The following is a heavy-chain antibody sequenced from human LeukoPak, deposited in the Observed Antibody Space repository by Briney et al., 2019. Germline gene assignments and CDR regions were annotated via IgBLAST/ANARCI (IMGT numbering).Heavy chain of an antibody. J-gene: IGHJ4*02. Sequence: PGGSLRLSCAASGFTVSSNYMSWVRQAPGKGLEWVSVIYSGGSTYYADSVKGRFTISRDNSKNTLYLQVNSLRAEDTAVYYCARDSSGYSGFDGWGQGTLVTVSS. CDR1: GFTVSSNY. D-gene: IGHD3-22*01. CDR2: IYSGGST. V-gene: IGHV3-66*01. CDR3: ARDSSGYSGFDG.